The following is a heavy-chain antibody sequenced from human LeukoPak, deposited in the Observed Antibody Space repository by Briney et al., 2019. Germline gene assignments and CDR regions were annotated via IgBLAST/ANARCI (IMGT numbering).Heavy chain of an antibody. J-gene: IGHJ3*02. Sequence: SETLSLTCTVSGGSISSYYWSWIRQPAGKGLEWIGRIYTSGSTNYNPSLKSRVTMSVDTSKNQFSLKLSSVTAADTAVYYCARPLWFGGWNDAFDIWGQGTMDTVSS. V-gene: IGHV4-4*07. D-gene: IGHD3-10*01. CDR2: IYTSGST. CDR1: GGSISSYY. CDR3: ARPLWFGGWNDAFDI.